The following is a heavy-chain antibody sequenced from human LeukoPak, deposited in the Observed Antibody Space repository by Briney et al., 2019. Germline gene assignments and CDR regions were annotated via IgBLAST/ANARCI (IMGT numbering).Heavy chain of an antibody. D-gene: IGHD4-17*01. CDR2: INWNGGST. V-gene: IGHV3-20*04. J-gene: IGHJ3*02. CDR1: GFSFDDYG. Sequence: GGSLRLSCAASGFSFDDYGMSWVRQAPGKGLEWVSGINWNGGSTGYADSVKGRLTISRDNAKNSLYLQMNGLRAEDTALYYCARAVGDTNFLDAFDIWGQGTMVTVSS. CDR3: ARAVGDTNFLDAFDI.